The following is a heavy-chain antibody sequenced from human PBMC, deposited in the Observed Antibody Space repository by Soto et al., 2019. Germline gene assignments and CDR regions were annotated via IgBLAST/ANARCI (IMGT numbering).Heavy chain of an antibody. D-gene: IGHD3-22*01. Sequence: EVQLLESGGGLVQPGGSLRLSCAASGFTFSSYAMSWVRQAPGKGLEWVSRISGSGGSTYYADSVKGRFTISRDNSKNTLYLQMNSLIAEDTAVYYCARTVYYYDRRGYYSYWGQGTLVSVSS. CDR1: GFTFSSYA. J-gene: IGHJ4*02. CDR2: ISGSGGST. V-gene: IGHV3-23*01. CDR3: ARTVYYYDRRGYYSY.